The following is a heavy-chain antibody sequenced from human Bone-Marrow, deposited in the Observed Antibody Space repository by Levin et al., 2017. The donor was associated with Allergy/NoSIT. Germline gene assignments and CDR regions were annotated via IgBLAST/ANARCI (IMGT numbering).Heavy chain of an antibody. CDR1: KFTFSNYA. CDR3: AKAFGRVVYNYFDL. V-gene: IGHV3-23*01. D-gene: IGHD1-1*01. J-gene: IGHJ2*01. CDR2: ISVSGGSI. Sequence: PGGSLRLSCAASKFTFSNYAMHWVRQAPGRGLEWVSGISVSGGSIYYADSVKGRLTISRDNSKNTLYLQMNSLRADDTATYYCAKAFGRVVYNYFDLWGRGTLVTVSS.